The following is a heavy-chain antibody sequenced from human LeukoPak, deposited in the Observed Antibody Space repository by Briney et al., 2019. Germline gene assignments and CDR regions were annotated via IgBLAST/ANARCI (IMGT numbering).Heavy chain of an antibody. V-gene: IGHV4-38-2*02. J-gene: IGHJ3*02. CDR1: GYYISSGYY. Sequence: PSETLSLTCTVSGYYISSGYYWGWIRQPPGKGLERIGSINPSGSTSYTPSLKSRVTISEDTSKNQFSLKLISVTAADTAVYYCATDYYGSGGAAFDIWGQGTMVTVSS. CDR3: ATDYYGSGGAAFDI. D-gene: IGHD3-10*01. CDR2: INPSGST.